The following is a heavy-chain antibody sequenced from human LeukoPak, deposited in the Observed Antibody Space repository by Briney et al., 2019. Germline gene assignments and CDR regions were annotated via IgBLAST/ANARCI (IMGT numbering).Heavy chain of an antibody. V-gene: IGHV4-34*01. CDR2: INHSGST. D-gene: IGHD3-16*01. J-gene: IGHJ6*04. CDR1: GGSFSGYY. CDR3: ARGKSFGGVCGV. Sequence: SETLSLTCAVYGGSFSGYYWSWIRQPPGKGLEWLGEINHSGSTNYNPSLKSRVTISVDTSKNQFSLKLSSVTAADTAVYYCARGKSFGGVCGVWGKGTTVTVSS.